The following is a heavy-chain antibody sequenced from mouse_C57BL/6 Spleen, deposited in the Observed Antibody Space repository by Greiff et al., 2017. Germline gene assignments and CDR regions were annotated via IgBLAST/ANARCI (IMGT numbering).Heavy chain of an antibody. D-gene: IGHD1-1*01. CDR2: INPNNGGT. CDR1: GYPFTDYN. V-gene: IGHV1-22*01. CDR3: ARDYGSSYEYYYAMDY. Sequence: EVKLQESGPELVKPGASVKMSCKASGYPFTDYNMHWVKQSHGKSLEWIGYINPNNGGTSYNQKFKGKATLTVNKSSSTAYMELRSLTSEDSAVYYCARDYGSSYEYYYAMDYWGQGTSVTVSS. J-gene: IGHJ4*01.